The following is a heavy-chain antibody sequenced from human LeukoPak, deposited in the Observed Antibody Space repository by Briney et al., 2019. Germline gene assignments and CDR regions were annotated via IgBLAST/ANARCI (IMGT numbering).Heavy chain of an antibody. CDR2: ICSHGGCT. CDR1: EFSFSGYA. V-gene: IGHV3-64*01. J-gene: IGHJ6*03. Sequence: PGGSLRLSCTVSEFSFSGYAMHWVRQAPGKGLEYVSGICSHGGCTFYASSVKGRFTISRDNSKNTLYLQMGSLRAEDMAVYYCAKSDDYSYYYMDVWGKGTTVTVSS. CDR3: AKSDDYSYYYMDV.